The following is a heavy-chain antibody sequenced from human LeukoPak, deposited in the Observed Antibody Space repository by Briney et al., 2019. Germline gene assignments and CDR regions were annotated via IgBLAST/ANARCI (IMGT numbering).Heavy chain of an antibody. J-gene: IGHJ3*02. Sequence: GGSLRLSCAASRFTFNTYGMHWVRQAPGKGLEWMALISYDGSKKYYADSVKGRFTISRDNSESTLYLQMNSLRPEEAALYYCAKGRQQWWTFDVLDIWGQGTVVTVSS. V-gene: IGHV3-30*18. CDR3: AKGRQQWWTFDVLDI. CDR1: RFTFNTYG. D-gene: IGHD5-18*01. CDR2: ISYDGSKK.